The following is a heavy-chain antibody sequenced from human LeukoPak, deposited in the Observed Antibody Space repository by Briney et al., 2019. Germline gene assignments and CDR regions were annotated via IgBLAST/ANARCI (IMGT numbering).Heavy chain of an antibody. Sequence: SETLSLTCSVSGASVSSYYYNWIRQSPGKPLEWIGYIYHSGGANYNPSLSSRVTISVDTPKNHFSLRLNSVTAADTAVYYCARGRGSGNYYKSVLEDWGQGTLVTVSA. J-gene: IGHJ4*02. D-gene: IGHD3-10*01. CDR3: ARGRGSGNYYKSVLED. CDR2: IYHSGGA. V-gene: IGHV4-59*02. CDR1: GASVSSYY.